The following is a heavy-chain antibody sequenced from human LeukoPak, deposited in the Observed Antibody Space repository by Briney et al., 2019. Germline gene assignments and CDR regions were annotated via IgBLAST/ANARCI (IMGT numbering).Heavy chain of an antibody. Sequence: PGGSLRLSCAASGFSFSSYWMHWVRQAPGWGLVWVSRIKSDGSYIDYADSVKGRFTISRDNAKNMLYLQMNSLRAEDTAVYYCARSGENNYFDYSGQGTLVTVSS. CDR1: GFSFSSYW. D-gene: IGHD2-15*01. CDR3: ARSGENNYFDY. V-gene: IGHV3-74*01. CDR2: IKSDGSYI. J-gene: IGHJ4*02.